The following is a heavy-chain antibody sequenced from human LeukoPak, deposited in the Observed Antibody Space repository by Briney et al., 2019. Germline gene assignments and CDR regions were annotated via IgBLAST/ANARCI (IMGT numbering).Heavy chain of an antibody. CDR2: IYHSGST. V-gene: IGHV4-38-2*01. J-gene: IGHJ3*02. D-gene: IGHD6-13*01. Sequence: ETLSLTCAVSGYSISSGYYWGWIRQPPGKGREWIGRIYHSGSTYYNPSLKSRVTISVDTSKTHFSLNLSSVTAADTAVYYCARQLTVAGYAFDIWGQGTMVTVSS. CDR3: ARQLTVAGYAFDI. CDR1: GYSISSGYY.